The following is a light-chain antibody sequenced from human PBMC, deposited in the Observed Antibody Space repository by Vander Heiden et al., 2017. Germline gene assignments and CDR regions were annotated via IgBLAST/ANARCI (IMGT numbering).Light chain of an antibody. V-gene: IGKV3-11*01. Sequence: EILLTQSPATLSLAPGERAPLSCRASRSVSTYLGWYQQRPGQAPRLLIYDASKRASGIPARFSGSGSGTEFTLTISSLEPEDSAVYYCQQRSNWPPVTFGQGTRLEVK. J-gene: IGKJ5*01. CDR1: RSVSTY. CDR3: QQRSNWPPVT. CDR2: DAS.